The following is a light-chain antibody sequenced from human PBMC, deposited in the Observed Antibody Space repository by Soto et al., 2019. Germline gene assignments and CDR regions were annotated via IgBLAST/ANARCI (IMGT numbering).Light chain of an antibody. CDR3: QQSKNLYT. Sequence: DIQMTQSPATLSASVGDRVTLTCRASQSISKYLAWYQQKPGKAPKLLIYQTSSLESGVPSRFGGSGSGTEFTLTISSLQPDDFATYYCQQSKNLYTFGQGTKLEIK. V-gene: IGKV1-5*03. CDR2: QTS. CDR1: QSISKY. J-gene: IGKJ2*01.